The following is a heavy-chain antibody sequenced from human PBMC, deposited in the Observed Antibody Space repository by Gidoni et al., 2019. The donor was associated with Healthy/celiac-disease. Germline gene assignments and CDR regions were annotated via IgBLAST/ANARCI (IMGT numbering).Heavy chain of an antibody. CDR1: GYTFTSYG. V-gene: IGHV1-18*01. D-gene: IGHD2-15*01. Sequence: QVQLVQSGAEVKKPGASVKVSCKASGYTFTSYGISWVRQAPGQGLEWMGWISAYNGNTNYAQKLQGRVTMTTDTSTSTAYMELRSLRSDDTAVYYCARDRGGYCSGGSCYQIDYWGQGTLVTVSS. CDR2: ISAYNGNT. CDR3: ARDRGGYCSGGSCYQIDY. J-gene: IGHJ4*02.